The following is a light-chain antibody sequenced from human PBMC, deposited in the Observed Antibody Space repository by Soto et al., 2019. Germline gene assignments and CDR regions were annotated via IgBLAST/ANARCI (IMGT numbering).Light chain of an antibody. Sequence: IQMTQSPSTLSASVGDRVTITCRASQSISIWLAWYQQKPGKAPKLLIYKASSLESEVPSRFGGGGSGTDMTLTINSLQTDDSATYDCQQYNSDSTFGQGTKVEIK. CDR2: KAS. CDR3: QQYNSDST. CDR1: QSISIW. V-gene: IGKV1-5*03. J-gene: IGKJ1*01.